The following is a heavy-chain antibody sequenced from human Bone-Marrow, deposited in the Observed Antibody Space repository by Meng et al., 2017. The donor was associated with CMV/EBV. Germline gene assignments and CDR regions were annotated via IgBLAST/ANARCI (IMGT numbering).Heavy chain of an antibody. CDR2: IYSGGEA. V-gene: IGHV3-53*01. Sequence: GGSLRLSCAASGFTFSSYSMNWVRQAPGKGLDWVSVIYSGGEAFYADSVRGRFFISRDKSKNTLYLEMTSLRAEDTAVYYCASSVDTYGRYGMDVWGQGTTVTVSS. D-gene: IGHD5-18*01. J-gene: IGHJ6*02. CDR3: ASSVDTYGRYGMDV. CDR1: GFTFSSYS.